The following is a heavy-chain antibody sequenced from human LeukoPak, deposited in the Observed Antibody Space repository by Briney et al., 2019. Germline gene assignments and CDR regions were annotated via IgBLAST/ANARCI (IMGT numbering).Heavy chain of an antibody. J-gene: IGHJ3*02. D-gene: IGHD6-25*01. V-gene: IGHV3-74*01. Sequence: GGSLRLSCAASGFTFSSYWMHWVRQAPGKGLVWVSRINSDGGSTSYTDSVKGRFTISRDNAKNTLYLQMNSLRAEDTAVYYCARRSAAKDAFDIWGQGTMVTVSS. CDR2: INSDGGST. CDR1: GFTFSSYW. CDR3: ARRSAAKDAFDI.